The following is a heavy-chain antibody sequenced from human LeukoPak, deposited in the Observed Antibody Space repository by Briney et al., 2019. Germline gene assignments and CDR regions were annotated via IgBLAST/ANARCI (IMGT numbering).Heavy chain of an antibody. CDR1: GFTFSGYW. J-gene: IGHJ6*04. CDR2: VKKDGGEK. Sequence: GGSLRLSCAAAGFTFSGYWMSWLRQAPGKGLEWVANVKKDGGEKYYVDSVKRRFTISRDNAKNSLYLQMNSLRAEDTAVYYCARDRGFGQADVWGKGTTVTVSS. D-gene: IGHD3-10*01. V-gene: IGHV3-7*01. CDR3: ARDRGFGQADV.